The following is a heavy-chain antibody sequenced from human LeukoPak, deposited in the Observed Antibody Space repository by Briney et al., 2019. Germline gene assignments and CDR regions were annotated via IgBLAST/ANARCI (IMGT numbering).Heavy chain of an antibody. CDR3: AKVPPGWELRYPGLYFDY. Sequence: PGGSLRLSCAASGFTFSSYEMNWVRQAPGKGLEWVSYISSSGSTIYYADSVKGRFTISRDNSKNTLYLQMNSLRAEDTAVYYCAKVPPGWELRYPGLYFDYWGQGTLVTVSS. J-gene: IGHJ4*02. CDR2: ISSSGSTI. D-gene: IGHD1-26*01. CDR1: GFTFSSYE. V-gene: IGHV3-48*03.